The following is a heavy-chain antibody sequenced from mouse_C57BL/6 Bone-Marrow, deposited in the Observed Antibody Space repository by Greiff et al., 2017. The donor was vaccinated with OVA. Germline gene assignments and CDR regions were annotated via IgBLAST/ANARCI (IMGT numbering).Heavy chain of an antibody. Sequence: EVKLMESEGGLVQPGSSMKLSCTASGFTFSDYYMAWVRQVPEKGLEWVANINYDGSSTYYLDSLKSRFIISRDNAKNILYLQMSSLKSEDTATYYCAREAYPWYFDVWGTGTTVTVSS. J-gene: IGHJ1*03. CDR2: INYDGSST. CDR1: GFTFSDYY. V-gene: IGHV5-16*01. D-gene: IGHD6-5*01. CDR3: AREAYPWYFDV.